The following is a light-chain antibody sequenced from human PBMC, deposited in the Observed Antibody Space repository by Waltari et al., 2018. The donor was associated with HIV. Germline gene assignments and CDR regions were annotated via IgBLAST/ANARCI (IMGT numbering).Light chain of an antibody. CDR3: QQYNPYST. Sequence: DIQLTQSPSTLSASIGDRVTITCRASQSISTSLAWYQQKPGKAPKLLIYKAPSLNSGVPSRFSGRGSGTDFTLTISSLQSDDFATYYCQQYNPYSTFGQGTKVELK. J-gene: IGKJ1*01. V-gene: IGKV1-5*03. CDR2: KAP. CDR1: QSISTS.